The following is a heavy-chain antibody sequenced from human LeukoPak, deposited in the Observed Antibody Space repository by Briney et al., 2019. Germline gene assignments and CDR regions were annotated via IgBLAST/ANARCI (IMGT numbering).Heavy chain of an antibody. CDR2: MNPNSGNT. CDR1: GYTFTSYD. D-gene: IGHD3-3*01. J-gene: IGHJ6*02. V-gene: IGHV1-8*01. CDR3: ASNFWSGDYYYGMDV. Sequence: ASVKVSCKASGYTFTSYDINWVRQATGQGLEWMGWMNPNSGNTGYAQKFQGRVTMTRNTSISTAYMELSSLRSEDTAVYHCASNFWSGDYYYGMDVWGQGTTVTVSS.